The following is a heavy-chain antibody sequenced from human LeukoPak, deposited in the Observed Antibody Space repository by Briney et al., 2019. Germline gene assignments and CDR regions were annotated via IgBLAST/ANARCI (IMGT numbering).Heavy chain of an antibody. CDR2: MNPNSGNT. V-gene: IGHV1-8*01. D-gene: IGHD4-17*01. CDR3: ARRLRVGWWFDP. Sequence: ASVKVSCKASGYTFTSYDINWVRQATGQGLEWMGWMNPNSGNTGYAQKIQGRVTMTRNTSISTAYMELSSLRSEDTAVYYCARRLRVGWWFDPWGQGTLVTVSS. CDR1: GYTFTSYD. J-gene: IGHJ5*02.